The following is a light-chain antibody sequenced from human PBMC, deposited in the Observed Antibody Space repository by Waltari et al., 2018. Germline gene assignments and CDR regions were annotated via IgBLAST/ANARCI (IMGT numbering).Light chain of an antibody. Sequence: ELALTQSQATVSLSPGDRATLSCRASQSVGASLAWYRQKPGQATRLLLYDASITATGIPARFSGTGSGTDFTLTISSLEPEDFAVYYCPQRRYWPLCTFGQGTKLEI. CDR3: PQRRYWPLCT. CDR2: DAS. J-gene: IGKJ2*02. V-gene: IGKV3-11*01. CDR1: QSVGAS.